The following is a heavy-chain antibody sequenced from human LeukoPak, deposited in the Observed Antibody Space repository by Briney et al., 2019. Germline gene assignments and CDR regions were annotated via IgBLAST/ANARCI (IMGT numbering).Heavy chain of an antibody. V-gene: IGHV4-34*01. CDR3: ARGLGRLSIAAAGPNWFDP. Sequence: SETLSLTCAVYGGSFSGYYWSWIRQPPGKGLEWTGEINHSGSTNYNPSLKSRVTISVDTSKNQFSLKLSSVTAADTAVYYCARGLGRLSIAAAGPNWFDPWGQGTLVTVSS. CDR2: INHSGST. CDR1: GGSFSGYY. D-gene: IGHD6-13*01. J-gene: IGHJ5*02.